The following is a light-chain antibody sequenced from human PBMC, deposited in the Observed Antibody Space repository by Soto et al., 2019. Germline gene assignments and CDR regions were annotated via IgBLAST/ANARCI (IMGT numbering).Light chain of an antibody. V-gene: IGLV2-14*01. Sequence: QSVLTQPASVSGSLGQSITISCTGTSSDIGGYKYVSWYQQHPGKAPKLIIFEVSNRPSGVSDRFSGSNSGNTASLTISGLQADDEADYYCTSYSRYRVLVLGGG. CDR1: SSDIGGYKY. CDR3: TSYSRYRVLV. J-gene: IGLJ3*02. CDR2: EVS.